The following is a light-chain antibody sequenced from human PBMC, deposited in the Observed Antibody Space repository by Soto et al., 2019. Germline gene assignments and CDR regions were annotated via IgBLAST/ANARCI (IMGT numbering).Light chain of an antibody. V-gene: IGKV3-15*01. Sequence: EIVMTQSPATLSVSPGERATLSCRASQSVSSNLAWYQQKPGQAPRLLIYGTSTRATGVPARFSGSGSGTEFTLIISSLQGVDLAVYYCQQYNHWPRTFGQGTKVEIK. CDR3: QQYNHWPRT. CDR1: QSVSSN. J-gene: IGKJ1*01. CDR2: GTS.